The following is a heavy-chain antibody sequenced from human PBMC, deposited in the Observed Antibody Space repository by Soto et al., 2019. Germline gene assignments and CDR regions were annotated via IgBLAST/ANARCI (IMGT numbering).Heavy chain of an antibody. D-gene: IGHD6-19*01. CDR3: ARGPDGIAVAGTFDY. Sequence: LSCTHSGGSINSSHWHWIRQPPGKRLEWIGYIYYSGSTNYNRSLKNRVTISVDTSKNRFSLKLTSVTAADTAVYYCARGPDGIAVAGTFDYWGQGALVTVSS. CDR2: IYYSGST. CDR1: GGSINSSH. V-gene: IGHV4-59*01. J-gene: IGHJ4*02.